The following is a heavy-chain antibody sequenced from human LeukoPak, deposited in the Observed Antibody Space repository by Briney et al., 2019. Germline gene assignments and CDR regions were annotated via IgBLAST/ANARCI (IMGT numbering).Heavy chain of an antibody. D-gene: IGHD2-2*01. V-gene: IGHV3-48*03. CDR1: GFTFSSYE. CDR2: ISSSGSTI. CDR3: AREKMELVVPAAMVDFYYYYGMDV. J-gene: IGHJ6*02. Sequence: GGSLRLSCAASGFTFSSYEMNWVRQAPGKGLEWVSYISSSGSTIYYADSVKGRFTISRDNAKNSLYLQMNSLRAEDTAVYYCAREKMELVVPAAMVDFYYYYGMDVWGQGTTVTVSS.